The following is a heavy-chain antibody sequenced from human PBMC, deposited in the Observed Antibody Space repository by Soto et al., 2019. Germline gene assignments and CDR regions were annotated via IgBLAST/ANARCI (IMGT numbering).Heavy chain of an antibody. J-gene: IGHJ4*03. CDR1: GFTFSDYY. Sequence: PGGSLRLSCAASGFTFSDYYMSWIRQAPGKGLEWVSYISSSSSYTNYADSVKGRFTISRDNAKNSLYLQMNSLRAEDTAVYSCARDDGVGATGWGQGTPVTVSS. D-gene: IGHD1-26*01. CDR2: ISSSSSYT. CDR3: ARDDGVGATG. V-gene: IGHV3-11*05.